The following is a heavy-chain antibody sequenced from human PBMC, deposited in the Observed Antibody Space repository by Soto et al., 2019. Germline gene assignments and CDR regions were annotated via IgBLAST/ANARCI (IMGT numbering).Heavy chain of an antibody. CDR3: AGEPTGGGGYYVFDI. CDR2: IIPIFGTA. J-gene: IGHJ3*02. D-gene: IGHD1-26*01. Sequence: SVKVSCKASGGTFSSYAISWVRQAPGQGLEWMGGIIPIFGTANYAQKFQGRVTITADKSTSTAYMGLSSLRSEDKAVYYCAGEPTGGGGYYVFDIWGQGTMVTVSS. V-gene: IGHV1-69*06. CDR1: GGTFSSYA.